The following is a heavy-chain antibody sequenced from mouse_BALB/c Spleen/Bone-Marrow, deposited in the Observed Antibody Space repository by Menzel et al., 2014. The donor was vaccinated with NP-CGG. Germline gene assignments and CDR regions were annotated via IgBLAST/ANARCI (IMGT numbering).Heavy chain of an antibody. CDR1: GFTFSSYT. J-gene: IGHJ1*01. D-gene: IGHD3-3*01. CDR3: TREPGRGWYFDV. Sequence: EVKLQESGGGLVKPGGSLKLSCAASGFTFSSYTMSWVRQTPEKRLEWVATISSGGSYTYYPDSVKGRFTISRDNAKNSLYLQMSSRKSEDTAVYYCTREPGRGWYFDVWGAGTSVTVSS. V-gene: IGHV5-6-4*01. CDR2: ISSGGSYT.